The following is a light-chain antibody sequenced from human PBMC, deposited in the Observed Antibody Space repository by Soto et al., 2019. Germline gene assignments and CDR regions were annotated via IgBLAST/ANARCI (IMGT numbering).Light chain of an antibody. CDR1: QSVSRY. CDR3: QQRSNWPLT. V-gene: IGKV3-11*01. Sequence: EIGLTQSPATLPLSPGERATLSCRASQSVSRYLAWYQQKPGQAPRLLIYDASNRATGIPARFSGSGSGTDFTLTISSLEPEDFAVYYCQQRSNWPLTFGGGTKVEIK. J-gene: IGKJ4*01. CDR2: DAS.